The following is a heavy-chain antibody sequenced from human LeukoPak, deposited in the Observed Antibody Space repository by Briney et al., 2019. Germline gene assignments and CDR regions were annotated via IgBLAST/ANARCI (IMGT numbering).Heavy chain of an antibody. Sequence: PGGSLRLSCAASGFTFSSYWMSWVRQAPGKGLEWVANIKQDGSEKYYVDSVKGRFTISRDNAKNSLYLQMNSLRAEDTAIYYCARDWGYYGSGTTDNWGQGTLVTVSS. V-gene: IGHV3-7*01. CDR2: IKQDGSEK. CDR3: ARDWGYYGSGTTDN. CDR1: GFTFSSYW. D-gene: IGHD3-10*01. J-gene: IGHJ4*02.